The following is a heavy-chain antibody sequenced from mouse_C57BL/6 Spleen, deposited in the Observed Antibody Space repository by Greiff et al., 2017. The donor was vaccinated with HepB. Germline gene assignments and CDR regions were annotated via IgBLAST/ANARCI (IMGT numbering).Heavy chain of an antibody. Sequence: EVMLVESGAELVKPGASVKLSCTASGFNIKDYYMHWVKQRTEQGLEWIGRIDPEDGETKYAPKFQGKATITADTSSNTAYLQLSSLTSEDTAVYYGARWGGSNYYAMDYWGQGTSVTVSS. V-gene: IGHV14-2*01. CDR3: ARWGGSNYYAMDY. J-gene: IGHJ4*01. CDR2: IDPEDGET. CDR1: GFNIKDYY.